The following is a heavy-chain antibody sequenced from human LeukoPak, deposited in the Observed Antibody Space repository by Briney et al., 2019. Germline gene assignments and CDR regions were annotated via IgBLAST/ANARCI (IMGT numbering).Heavy chain of an antibody. V-gene: IGHV3-74*01. D-gene: IGHD2-15*01. J-gene: IGHJ4*02. CDR2: INSDGSDT. CDR3: VRGRFGGYFDH. Sequence: GGSLRLSCAGSGFTFSSYAMSWVRQAPGKGLVWVSHINSDGSDTSYADSVKGRFTISRDNAKNTLYLQMNSLRAEDTAVYYCVRGRFGGYFDHWGQGSLVTVSS. CDR1: GFTFSSYA.